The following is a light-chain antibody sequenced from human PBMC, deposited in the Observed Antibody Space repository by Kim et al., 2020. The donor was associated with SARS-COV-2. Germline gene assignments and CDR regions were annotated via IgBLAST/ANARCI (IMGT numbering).Light chain of an antibody. Sequence: ASSACRSSQGLVQCDGTTYWRGLARRRGQLQRLLIYKISDRLSGVPDRFCGSGAGTDFTLKISRVEAEDVGVYNCMQTTQFPQITIGQGTRLEIK. CDR3: MQTTQFPQIT. CDR1: QGLVQCDGTTY. CDR2: KIS. V-gene: IGKV2-24*01. J-gene: IGKJ5*01.